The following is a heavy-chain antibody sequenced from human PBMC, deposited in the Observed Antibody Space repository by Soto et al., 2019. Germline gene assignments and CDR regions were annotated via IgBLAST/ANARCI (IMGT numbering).Heavy chain of an antibody. CDR3: ARDFYPVAYYFDP. J-gene: IGHJ4*02. CDR2: VSGSNGKT. V-gene: IGHV1-18*04. D-gene: IGHD2-21*01. Sequence: ASVKVSCKASGYTFINHGISWVRQAPGQGLEWMGWVSGSNGKTKYAQKFQGRVTMTRETSTSTAHMELRNLTSDDTAVYFCARDFYPVAYYFDPWGQGTLVTVSS. CDR1: GYTFINHG.